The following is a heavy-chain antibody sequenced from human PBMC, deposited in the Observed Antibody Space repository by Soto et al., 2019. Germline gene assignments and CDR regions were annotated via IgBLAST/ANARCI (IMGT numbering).Heavy chain of an antibody. CDR1: GFTFSSYG. CDR2: ISYDGSNK. Sequence: SLRRSCADSGFTFSSYGMHWVRQAPGKGLEWVAVISYDGSNKYYAASVKGRFTISRDNSKNTLYLQMNSLRAEDTAVYYCAKESIFCSSTSCYIGYYYYXMDVWGQGTTVXVXS. CDR3: AKESIFCSSTSCYIGYYYYXMDV. J-gene: IGHJ6*02. V-gene: IGHV3-30*18. D-gene: IGHD2-2*02.